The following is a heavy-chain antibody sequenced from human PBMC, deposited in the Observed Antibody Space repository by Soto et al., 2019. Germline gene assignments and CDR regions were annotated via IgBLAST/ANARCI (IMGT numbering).Heavy chain of an antibody. Sequence: QVQLVESGGGVVQPGRSLRLSCAASGFTFSSYGMQWVRQSPGRGLECVAIISYDGSKKYYADSVKGRFTISRDNSKNTVYLQMNSLRAEDTAVFYCMRGSYYDSSAVGAGGQGTLVTVSS. CDR2: ISYDGSKK. V-gene: IGHV3-30*03. CDR1: GFTFSSYG. J-gene: IGHJ4*02. D-gene: IGHD3-22*01. CDR3: MRGSYYDSSAVGA.